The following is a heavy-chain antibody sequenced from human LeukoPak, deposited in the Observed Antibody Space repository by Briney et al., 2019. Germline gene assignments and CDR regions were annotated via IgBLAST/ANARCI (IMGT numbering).Heavy chain of an antibody. J-gene: IGHJ4*02. CDR1: GFTFSSYA. D-gene: IGHD3-3*01. CDR3: AKDQPGDVVFGVVIDRYFDY. Sequence: GSLRLSCAASGFTFSSYAMYWVRQAPGKGLEWVAVISYDGSNKYYADSVKGRFTISRDNSKNTLYLQMNSLRAEDTAVYYCAKDQPGDVVFGVVIDRYFDYWGQGTLVTVSS. CDR2: ISYDGSNK. V-gene: IGHV3-30-3*01.